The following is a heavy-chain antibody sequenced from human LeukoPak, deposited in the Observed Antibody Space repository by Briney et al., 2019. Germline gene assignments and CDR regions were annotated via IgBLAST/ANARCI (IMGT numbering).Heavy chain of an antibody. CDR3: AKVIAARPA. D-gene: IGHD6-6*01. V-gene: IGHV3-7*03. CDR1: GFTVNNSY. J-gene: IGHJ5*02. Sequence: GGSLRLSCAASGFTVNNSYMSWVRQAPGKGLQWVANIKQDGTQKYYVDSVKGRFTISRDNAKNSLYLQMDSLRAEDTAVYYCAKVIAARPAWGQGTLVTVSS. CDR2: IKQDGTQK.